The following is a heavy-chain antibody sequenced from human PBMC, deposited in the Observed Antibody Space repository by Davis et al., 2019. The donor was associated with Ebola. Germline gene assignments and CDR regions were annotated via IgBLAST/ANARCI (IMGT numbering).Heavy chain of an antibody. Sequence: GESLKISCAASAFTFRSYEMNWVRQAPGEGLEWVSYISSSGFTIYYADSVKGRFTISRDNAKNSLYLQMNSLRAEDTAVYYCASGGDPSGYYFVYWGQGTLVTVSS. D-gene: IGHD3-22*01. J-gene: IGHJ4*02. CDR2: ISSSGFTI. V-gene: IGHV3-48*03. CDR1: AFTFRSYE. CDR3: ASGGDPSGYYFVY.